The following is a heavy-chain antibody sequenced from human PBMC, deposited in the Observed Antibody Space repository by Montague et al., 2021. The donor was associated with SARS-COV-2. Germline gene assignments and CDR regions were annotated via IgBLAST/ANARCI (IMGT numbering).Heavy chain of an antibody. J-gene: IGHJ6*02. V-gene: IGHV4-34*01. CDR2: INHSGST. CDR3: ARGRRILLWFGELLPGGDYYGMDV. Sequence: SETLSLTCAVYGGSFSGYYWSWIRQPPGKGLEWIGEINHSGSTNXNPSLKSRVTISVDTSKNQFSLKLSSVTAADTAVYYCARGRRILLWFGELLPGGDYYGMDVWGQGTTVTVSS. CDR1: GGSFSGYY. D-gene: IGHD3-10*01.